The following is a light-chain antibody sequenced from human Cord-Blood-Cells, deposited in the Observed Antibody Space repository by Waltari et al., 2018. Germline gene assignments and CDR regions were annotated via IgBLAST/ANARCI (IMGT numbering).Light chain of an antibody. V-gene: IGLV2-8*01. CDR3: SSYAGSNNVV. CDR1: SSDVGGYNY. J-gene: IGLJ2*01. Sequence: QSALTQPPSAPGSPGQSVTISCTGTSSDVGGYNYVSWYQQHPGKAPNLMIYEVSKRPAGVPDRFAGSKSGNTASLTVSGLQAEDEAYYYCSSYAGSNNVVFGGGTKLTVL. CDR2: EVS.